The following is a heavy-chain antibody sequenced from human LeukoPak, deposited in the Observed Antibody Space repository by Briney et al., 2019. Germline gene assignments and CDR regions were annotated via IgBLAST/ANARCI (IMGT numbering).Heavy chain of an antibody. J-gene: IGHJ3*02. V-gene: IGHV4-59*01. CDR3: ACLTTADAFDI. Sequence: SETLSLTCTVSGGSIGSYYWSWIRQPPGKGLEWIGYIYDSGSTNYNPSLKSRVTISVDTSKNQFSLKLSSVTAADTAVYFCACLTTADAFDIWGQGTMVTVSS. D-gene: IGHD3-22*01. CDR2: IYDSGST. CDR1: GGSIGSYY.